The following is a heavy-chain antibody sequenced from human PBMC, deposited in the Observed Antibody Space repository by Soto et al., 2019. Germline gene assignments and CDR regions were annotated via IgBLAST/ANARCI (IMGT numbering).Heavy chain of an antibody. Sequence: GGTLRLSCAASGFTFSSYGMHWVRQAPGKGREWVAVISYDGSNKDYADSVKGRCTISRANSKNTLYLHTNNPAAEDTAVYYCAKEVFIAAADPSGMDGWGRGTPVTVTS. CDR2: ISYDGSNK. V-gene: IGHV3-30*18. CDR1: GFTFSSYG. D-gene: IGHD6-13*01. J-gene: IGHJ6*02. CDR3: AKEVFIAAADPSGMDG.